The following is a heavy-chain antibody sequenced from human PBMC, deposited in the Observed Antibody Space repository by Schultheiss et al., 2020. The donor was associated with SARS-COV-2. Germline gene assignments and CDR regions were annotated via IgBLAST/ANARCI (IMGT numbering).Heavy chain of an antibody. Sequence: GESLKISCKASGYTFTGYYMHWVRQAPGQGLEWMGWINPNSGGTNYAQNFQGRVTMTRDTSISTAYMELSNLRSDGTAVYYCARDMGTTSSLDYWGQGTLVTVSS. CDR1: GYTFTGYY. CDR3: ARDMGTTSSLDY. V-gene: IGHV1-2*02. J-gene: IGHJ4*02. CDR2: INPNSGGT. D-gene: IGHD1-7*01.